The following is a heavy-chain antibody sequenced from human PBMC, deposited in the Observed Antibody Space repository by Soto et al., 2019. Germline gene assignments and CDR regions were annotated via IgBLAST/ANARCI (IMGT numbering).Heavy chain of an antibody. CDR1: GFTFSSYD. Sequence: EVQLVESGGGLVQPGGSLRLSCAASGFTFSSYDMHWVRQATGKGLEWVSAIGTAGDTYYPGSVKGRFTISRENAKNSLYLQMNSLRAGDTAVYYCASAGLGWYFDLWGRGTLVTVSS. CDR3: ASAGLGWYFDL. CDR2: IGTAGDT. J-gene: IGHJ2*01. V-gene: IGHV3-13*01.